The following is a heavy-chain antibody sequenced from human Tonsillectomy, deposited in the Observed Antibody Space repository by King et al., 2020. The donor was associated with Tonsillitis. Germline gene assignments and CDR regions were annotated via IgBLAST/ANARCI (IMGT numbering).Heavy chain of an antibody. V-gene: IGHV3-53*01. Sequence: VQLVESGGGPIQPGGSLRLSCAASRLTVSSNYMSWVRQAPGKGLEWVSFIYSGGSTQYADSVKGRFTISRDTSKNTLYLQMNNLRAEDTAVYYCAGEHYDRSGYYYFDYWGQGTLVTVSS. CDR1: RLTVSSNY. CDR3: AGEHYDRSGYYYFDY. CDR2: IYSGGST. D-gene: IGHD3-22*01. J-gene: IGHJ4*02.